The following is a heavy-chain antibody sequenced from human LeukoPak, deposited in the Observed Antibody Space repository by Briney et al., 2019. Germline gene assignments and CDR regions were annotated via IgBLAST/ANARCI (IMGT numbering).Heavy chain of an antibody. Sequence: GGSLRLSCAASGFTFSSYSMNWVRQAPGKGLEWVSSISSSSSYIYYADSVKGRFTISRDNAKNSQYPQMNSLRAEDTAVYYCARDYYYDSSGYSPLDYWGQGTLVTVSS. D-gene: IGHD3-22*01. V-gene: IGHV3-21*01. CDR1: GFTFSSYS. CDR3: ARDYYYDSSGYSPLDY. J-gene: IGHJ4*02. CDR2: ISSSSSYI.